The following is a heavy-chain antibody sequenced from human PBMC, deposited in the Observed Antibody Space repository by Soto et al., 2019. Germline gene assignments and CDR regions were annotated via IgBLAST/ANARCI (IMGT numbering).Heavy chain of an antibody. CDR3: ARGKRLRGYFDL. Sequence: QVQLQESGPGLVKPSETLSLTCTVSGGSISSYYWSWIRQPPGKGLEWIGYIYYSGSTNYNPSLKSRVTISVDTSKNQFSLKLSSVTAADTAVYYCARGKRLRGYFDLWGRGTLVTVSS. CDR2: IYYSGST. J-gene: IGHJ2*01. V-gene: IGHV4-59*01. CDR1: GGSISSYY. D-gene: IGHD6-25*01.